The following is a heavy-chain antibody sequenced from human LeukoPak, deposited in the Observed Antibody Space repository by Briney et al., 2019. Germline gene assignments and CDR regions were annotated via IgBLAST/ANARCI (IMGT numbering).Heavy chain of an antibody. Sequence: GGSLRLSCAASGFTFSSYSMNWFRQAPGKGLEWVSSISGSSSYIYYADSVKGRFTISRDNSKNTLYLQMNSLRAEDTAVYYCAKDLKGYTFTGYYYGMDVWGQGTTVTVSS. D-gene: IGHD5-24*01. CDR2: ISGSSSYI. V-gene: IGHV3-21*01. CDR1: GFTFSSYS. J-gene: IGHJ6*02. CDR3: AKDLKGYTFTGYYYGMDV.